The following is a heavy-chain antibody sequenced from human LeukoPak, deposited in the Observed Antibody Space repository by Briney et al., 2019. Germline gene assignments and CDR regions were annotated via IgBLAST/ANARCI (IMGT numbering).Heavy chain of an antibody. J-gene: IGHJ5*02. CDR2: IIPISGTT. CDR3: ATDIAVAQANWFDP. CDR1: GGTFTSYA. V-gene: IGHV1-69*06. D-gene: IGHD6-19*01. Sequence: SVKVSCKTSGGTFTSYAITWVRQAPGQGLEWMGKIIPISGTTIYAQKFQGRVTMTEDTSTDTAYMELSSLRSEDTAVYYCATDIAVAQANWFDPWGQGTLVTVSS.